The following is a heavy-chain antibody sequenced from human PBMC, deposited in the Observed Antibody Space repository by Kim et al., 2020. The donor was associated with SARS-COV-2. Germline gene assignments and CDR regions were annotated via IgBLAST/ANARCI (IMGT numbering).Heavy chain of an antibody. Sequence: VECRFTISRNNAKNSLYLQMNSLRAEETAVYYCARIKKYSSGWTYWYFDLWGRGTLVTVSS. J-gene: IGHJ2*01. D-gene: IGHD6-19*01. CDR3: ARIKKYSSGWTYWYFDL. V-gene: IGHV3-21*01.